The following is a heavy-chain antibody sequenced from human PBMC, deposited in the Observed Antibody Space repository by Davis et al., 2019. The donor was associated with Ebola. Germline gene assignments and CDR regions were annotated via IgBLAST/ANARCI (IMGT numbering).Heavy chain of an antibody. V-gene: IGHV3-30*18. Sequence: PGGSLRLSCAASGFTFSSYGMHWVRQAPGKGLEWVAVISYDGSNKYYADSVKGRFTISRDNSKNTLYLQMNSLRAEDTAVYYCAKDLDSGYDWLFYYYYGMDVWGQGTTVTVSS. J-gene: IGHJ6*02. CDR2: ISYDGSNK. CDR1: GFTFSSYG. CDR3: AKDLDSGYDWLFYYYYGMDV. D-gene: IGHD5-12*01.